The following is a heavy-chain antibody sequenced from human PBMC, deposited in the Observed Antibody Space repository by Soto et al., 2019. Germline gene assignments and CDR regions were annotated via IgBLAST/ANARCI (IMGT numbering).Heavy chain of an antibody. CDR1: GGSISSYY. CDR2: IYYSGST. D-gene: IGHD3-10*01. CDR3: ARDYDGSGSYYYYYGMDV. V-gene: IGHV4-59*01. J-gene: IGHJ6*02. Sequence: SETLSLTCTVSGGSISSYYWSWIRQPPGKGLEWIGYIYYSGSTNYNPSLKSRVSISVDTSKNQFSLKLSSVTAADTAVYYCARDYDGSGSYYYYYGMDVWGQGTTVTVAS.